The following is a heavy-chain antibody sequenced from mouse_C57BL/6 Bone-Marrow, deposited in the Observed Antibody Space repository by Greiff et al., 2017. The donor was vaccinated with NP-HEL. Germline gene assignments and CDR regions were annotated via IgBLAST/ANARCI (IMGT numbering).Heavy chain of an antibody. V-gene: IGHV14-4*01. Sequence: EVKVVESGAELVRPGASVKLSCTASGFNIKDDYMHWVKQRPEQGLEWIGWIDPENGDTEYASKFQGKATITADTSSNTAYLQLSSLTSEDTAVYYCTTSMVTSWFAYWGQGTLVTVSA. CDR3: TTSMVTSWFAY. CDR2: IDPENGDT. CDR1: GFNIKDDY. D-gene: IGHD2-2*01. J-gene: IGHJ3*01.